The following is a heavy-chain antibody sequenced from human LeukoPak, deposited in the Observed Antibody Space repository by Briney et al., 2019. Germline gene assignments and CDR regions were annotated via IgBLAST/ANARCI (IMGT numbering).Heavy chain of an antibody. CDR2: ISYDGSNK. CDR1: GFTFSSYA. CDR3: ARDDYGDY. Sequence: PGGSLRLSCAASGFTFSSYAMHWVRQVPGKGLEWVAVISYDGSNKYCADSVKGRFTISRDNSKNTLYLQMNSLRAEDTAVYYCARDDYGDYWGQGTLVTVSS. J-gene: IGHJ4*02. V-gene: IGHV3-30-3*01.